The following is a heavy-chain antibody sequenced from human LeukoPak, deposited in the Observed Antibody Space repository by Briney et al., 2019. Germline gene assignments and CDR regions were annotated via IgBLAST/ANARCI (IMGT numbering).Heavy chain of an antibody. CDR3: AQSTASYRAHGY. CDR1: GGSISGSDW. J-gene: IGHJ4*02. CDR2: TRHDGYT. V-gene: IGHV4-4*02. Sequence: SETLSLTCAVSGGSISGSDWWSWVRQPLGKGLEWIGETRHDGYTNYNPSLKIRVTISVDKSKNQFSLNLHSVTAADTAVYYCAQSTASYRAHGYWGQGILVTVSS. D-gene: IGHD2-8*02.